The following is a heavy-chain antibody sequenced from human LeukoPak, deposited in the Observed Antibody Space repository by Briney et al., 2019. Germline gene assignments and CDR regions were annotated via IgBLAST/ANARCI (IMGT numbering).Heavy chain of an antibody. CDR1: GYTFTGYY. V-gene: IGHV1-2*02. D-gene: IGHD2-15*01. J-gene: IGHJ5*02. CDR2: INPNSGGT. CDR3: ARAGSRGCSGGSCLDWFDP. Sequence: ASVKVSCKASGYTFTGYYMHWVRQAPGQGLEWMGWINPNSGGTNYAQKFQGRVTMTRDTSISTAYMELSRLRSDDTAVYYCARAGSRGCSGGSCLDWFDPWGQGTLVTVSS.